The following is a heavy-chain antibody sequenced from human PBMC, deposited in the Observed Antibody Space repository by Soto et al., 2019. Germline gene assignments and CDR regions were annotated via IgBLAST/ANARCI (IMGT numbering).Heavy chain of an antibody. CDR2: ISSGSSNI. J-gene: IGHJ4*02. V-gene: IGHV3-21*01. Sequence: GGSLRLSCAASGFAFRSYNMNWVRQAPGKGLEWVASISSGSSNIYYADSVKGRFTISRDNAKNSLYLQMDSLRAEDSAVYYCASATVVTATFDFWGQGTLVTVSS. D-gene: IGHD2-21*02. CDR3: ASATVVTATFDF. CDR1: GFAFRSYN.